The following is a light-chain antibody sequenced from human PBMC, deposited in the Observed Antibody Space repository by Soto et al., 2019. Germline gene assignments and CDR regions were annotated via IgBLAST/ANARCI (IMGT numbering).Light chain of an antibody. V-gene: IGLV2-14*01. CDR2: EVS. CDR1: SSDIGAYNY. Sequence: QSVLTQPASVSGSPGQSITISCTGSSSDIGAYNYVSWFQQYPGKAPKLMIYEVSNRPSGVSNRFSGSKSGNTASLTISGLQAEDEADYYCSSYTSSSHNYVFGTGTKVT. CDR3: SSYTSSSHNYV. J-gene: IGLJ1*01.